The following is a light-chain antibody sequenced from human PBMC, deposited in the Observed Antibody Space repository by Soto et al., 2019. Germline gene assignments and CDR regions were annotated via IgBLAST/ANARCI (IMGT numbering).Light chain of an antibody. CDR2: GAS. V-gene: IGKV3-15*01. CDR3: QQYNNWPPRIT. Sequence: EIVMTQSPATLSVSAGERATLSCRASQSVRSYLAWYQQKPGQAPRLLIYGASTRATGIPARFSGSGSGTEFTLTISSLQSEDLGLYYCQQYNNWPPRITFGQGTRLEIK. CDR1: QSVRSY. J-gene: IGKJ5*01.